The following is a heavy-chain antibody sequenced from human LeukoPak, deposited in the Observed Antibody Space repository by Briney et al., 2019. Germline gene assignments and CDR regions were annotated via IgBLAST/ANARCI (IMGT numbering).Heavy chain of an antibody. CDR2: IYWDDDK. J-gene: IGHJ4*02. D-gene: IGHD6-19*01. CDR3: LHTEGRYCSGWSVHFDY. Sequence: SGPTLINPTPTLTITSTFSGSALSSRGVGVGWIRQPPGKALEWLPLIYWDDDKRYSPSLKSRLTITKDPSKNHAVLTLTNVDPVDTATYYCLHTEGRYCSGWSVHFDYWGQGTLVTVSS. V-gene: IGHV2-5*02. CDR1: GSALSSRGVG.